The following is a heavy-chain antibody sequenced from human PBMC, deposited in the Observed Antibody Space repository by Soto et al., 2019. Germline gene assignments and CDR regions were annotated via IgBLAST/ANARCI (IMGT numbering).Heavy chain of an antibody. CDR1: GFTFDDYA. CDR2: ISWNSGSI. V-gene: IGHV3-9*01. CDR3: AKVGSRFMVRGGGAFDI. Sequence: QSGWSLRLSCAASGFTFDDYAMHWVRQAPGKGLEWVSGISWNSGSIGYADSVKGRFTISRDNAKNSLYLQMNSLRAEDTALYYCAKVGSRFMVRGGGAFDIWGQGTMVTVSS. D-gene: IGHD3-10*01. J-gene: IGHJ3*02.